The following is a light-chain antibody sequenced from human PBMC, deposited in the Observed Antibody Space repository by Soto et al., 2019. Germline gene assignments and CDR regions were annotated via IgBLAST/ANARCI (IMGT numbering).Light chain of an antibody. V-gene: IGKV3-20*01. CDR1: QSVSNNY. Sequence: EIVLTQSPGTLSLSPGEISTLSCRASQSVSNNYLAWYQQKPGQAPRLLIYGASNRATGIPDRLSGSGSGTDFTLTISRLAPEDSAVYYCQQYGSPGTFGQGTKVDIK. CDR3: QQYGSPGT. J-gene: IGKJ1*01. CDR2: GAS.